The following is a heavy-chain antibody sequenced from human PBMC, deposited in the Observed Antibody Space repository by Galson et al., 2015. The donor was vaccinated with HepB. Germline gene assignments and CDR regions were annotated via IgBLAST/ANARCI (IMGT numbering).Heavy chain of an antibody. Sequence: SVKVSCKASGYTFTGYYMHWVRQAPGQGLEWMGWINPNSGGTNYAQKFQGWVTMTRDTSISTAYMELSSLRSDDTAVYYCARGDSGSYPGAFDIWGQGTMVTVSS. D-gene: IGHD1-26*01. CDR1: GYTFTGYY. J-gene: IGHJ3*02. CDR3: ARGDSGSYPGAFDI. CDR2: INPNSGGT. V-gene: IGHV1-2*04.